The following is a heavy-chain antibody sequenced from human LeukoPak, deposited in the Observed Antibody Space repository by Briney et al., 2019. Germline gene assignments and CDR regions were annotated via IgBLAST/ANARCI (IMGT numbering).Heavy chain of an antibody. Sequence: KPSETLSLTCSVYGGSFSGYYWSWIRQPPGKGLEWIGEINHSGSTNYNPSLKSRVTISVDTSKNQFSLKLSSVTAADTAVYYCARGLTYYDFWSGYSNCFDYWGQGTPVTVSS. CDR2: INHSGST. D-gene: IGHD3-3*01. CDR3: ARGLTYYDFWSGYSNCFDY. CDR1: GGSFSGYY. V-gene: IGHV4-34*01. J-gene: IGHJ4*02.